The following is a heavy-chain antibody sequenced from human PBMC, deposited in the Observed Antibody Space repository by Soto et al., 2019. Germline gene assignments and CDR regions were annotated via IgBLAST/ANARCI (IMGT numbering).Heavy chain of an antibody. CDR2: MSSSISTK. CDR1: GFIFSRYS. Sequence: PGGSLRLSCAASGFIFSRYSMNWARQAPGKGLEWVSYMSSSISTKYYADSVKGRFTISRDKAKNSLYLQMNSLRDEDTAVYYCASPVTRFCSGECSDGMDVWGQGTMVTVSS. J-gene: IGHJ6*02. V-gene: IGHV3-48*02. CDR3: ASPVTRFCSGECSDGMDV. D-gene: IGHD2-15*01.